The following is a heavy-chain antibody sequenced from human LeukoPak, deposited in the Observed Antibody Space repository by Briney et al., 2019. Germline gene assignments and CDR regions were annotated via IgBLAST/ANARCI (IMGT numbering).Heavy chain of an antibody. CDR3: AKSSSSWYRFDY. CDR1: GFTFSSYA. V-gene: IGHV3-23*01. J-gene: IGHJ4*02. CDR2: ISGSGGST. D-gene: IGHD6-13*01. Sequence: GGSLRLSCAASGFTFSSYAMSWVRQAPGKGLEWVSAISGSGGSTYYVDSVKGRFTISRDNSKNTLYLQMNSLRAEDTAVYYCAKSSSSWYRFDYWGQGTLVTVSS.